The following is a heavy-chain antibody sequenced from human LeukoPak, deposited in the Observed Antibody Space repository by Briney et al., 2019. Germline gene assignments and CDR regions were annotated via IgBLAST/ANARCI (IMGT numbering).Heavy chain of an antibody. CDR3: ARVYYDILTGYFEDY. V-gene: IGHV4-4*07. CDR2: SYTSGST. J-gene: IGHJ4*02. D-gene: IGHD3-9*01. CDR1: GGSISSYY. Sequence: KPSETLSLTCTVSGGSISSYYWSWIRQPAGKGLDWIGRSYTSGSTNYNPSPKRRATKALDEFKNQFSLKLSSVTAADTAVYYCARVYYDILTGYFEDYWGQGTLVTVSS.